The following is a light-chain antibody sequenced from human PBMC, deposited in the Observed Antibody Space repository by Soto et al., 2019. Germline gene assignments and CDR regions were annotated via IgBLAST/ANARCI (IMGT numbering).Light chain of an antibody. CDR3: QQYNSYPWT. Sequence: DIRMTQSPSTLSASVGDRVTITCRASQSISSWLAWYQQKPGKAPKLLIYDASSLESGVPSRFSGSGSGTEFTRNISSLQPDDFATYYCQQYNSYPWTFGQGTKVEIK. CDR1: QSISSW. V-gene: IGKV1-5*01. CDR2: DAS. J-gene: IGKJ1*01.